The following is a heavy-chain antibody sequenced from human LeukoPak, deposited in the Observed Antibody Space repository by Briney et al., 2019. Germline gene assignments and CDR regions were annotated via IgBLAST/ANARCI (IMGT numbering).Heavy chain of an antibody. CDR1: GFTFSSYG. CDR3: ALYIAAAPFDY. CDR2: INHSGST. Sequence: GSLRLSCAASGFTFSSYGMHWVRQAPGKGLEWIGEINHSGSTNYNPSLKSRVTISVDTSKNQFSLKLSSVTAADTAVYYCALYIAAAPFDYWGQGTLVTVSS. D-gene: IGHD6-13*01. V-gene: IGHV4-34*08. J-gene: IGHJ4*02.